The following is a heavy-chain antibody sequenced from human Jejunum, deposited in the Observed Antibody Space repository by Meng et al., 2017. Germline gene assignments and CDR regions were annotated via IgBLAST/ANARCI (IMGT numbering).Heavy chain of an antibody. CDR1: GFTFSNTW. Sequence: ESLKISCVGSGFTFSNTWPSWVRQAPGKGLEWVGRIKSKTAGETTDYAAPVKGRFTISRDDSKNTVYLQINSLKSEDTAVYYCVTAWPNWGQGTLVTVSS. J-gene: IGHJ4*02. D-gene: IGHD1-20*01. CDR3: VTAWPN. V-gene: IGHV3-15*01. CDR2: IKSKTAGETT.